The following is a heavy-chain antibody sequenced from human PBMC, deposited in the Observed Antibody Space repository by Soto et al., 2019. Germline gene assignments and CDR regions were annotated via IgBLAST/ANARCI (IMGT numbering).Heavy chain of an antibody. Sequence: PGGSLRLSCAASGFTFSSYVMSWVRQAPGKGLECVSVITDSGGSTYYTDSVKGRFTISRDNSKDTLYLHMNSLRADDTAVYYCAKDRGYISRWPYFDYWGQGILVTVSS. J-gene: IGHJ4*02. V-gene: IGHV3-23*01. CDR2: ITDSGGST. D-gene: IGHD6-13*01. CDR3: AKDRGYISRWPYFDY. CDR1: GFTFSSYV.